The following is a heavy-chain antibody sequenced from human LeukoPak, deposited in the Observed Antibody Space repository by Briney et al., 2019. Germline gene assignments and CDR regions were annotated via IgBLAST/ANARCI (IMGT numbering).Heavy chain of an antibody. CDR2: ISSSSSTI. CDR1: GFTFSSYS. J-gene: IGHJ4*02. D-gene: IGHD1-26*01. V-gene: IGHV3-48*04. Sequence: GGSLRLSCAASGFTFSSYSMNWVRQTPGKGLEWVSYISSSSSTIYYADSVKGRFTISRDSAKNSLYLQMNSLKAEDTAVYYCARGALRLFDYWGQGTLVTVS. CDR3: ARGALRLFDY.